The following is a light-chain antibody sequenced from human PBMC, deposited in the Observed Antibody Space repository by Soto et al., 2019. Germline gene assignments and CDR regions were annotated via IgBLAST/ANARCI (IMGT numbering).Light chain of an antibody. CDR1: QSVSSSY. CDR3: QQYGSTPVT. J-gene: IGKJ1*01. V-gene: IGKV3-20*01. CDR2: GAS. Sequence: EIALTQSPGTLSLSPGERATLSCRASQSVSSSYLAWYQQRPGQAPKLLIYGASSRATGIPDRFSGSGSGADFTLTISRLEAEDFAVYDWQQYGSTPVTFGQGTKVEI.